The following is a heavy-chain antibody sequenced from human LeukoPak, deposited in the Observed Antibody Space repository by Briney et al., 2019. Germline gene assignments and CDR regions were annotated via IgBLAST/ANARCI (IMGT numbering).Heavy chain of an antibody. V-gene: IGHV3-21*01. J-gene: IGHJ6*04. Sequence: GGSLRLSCAASGFTFSSYSMNWVRQAPGKGLEWVSSISSSSSYIYYADSVKGRFSISRDNAKNSLSLKITSQRAEDTAVYYCANGVGSSWLSALSQVAMDVWGKGTTVTVSS. CDR3: ANGVGSSWLSALSQVAMDV. CDR1: GFTFSSYS. D-gene: IGHD3-9*01. CDR2: ISSSSSYI.